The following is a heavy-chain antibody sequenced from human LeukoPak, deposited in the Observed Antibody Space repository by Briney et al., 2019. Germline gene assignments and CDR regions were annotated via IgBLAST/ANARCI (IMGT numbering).Heavy chain of an antibody. D-gene: IGHD6-19*01. V-gene: IGHV4-39*01. Sequence: NPSETLSLTCTVSGGSISSSSYYWGWIRQPPGKGLEWIGSIYYSGSTYYNSSLKSRVTISADTSENQFSLKLSSVAAADTAVYYCATPYSSAYYFDYWGQGTLVTVSS. CDR1: GGSISSSSYY. CDR2: IYYSGST. CDR3: ATPYSSAYYFDY. J-gene: IGHJ4*02.